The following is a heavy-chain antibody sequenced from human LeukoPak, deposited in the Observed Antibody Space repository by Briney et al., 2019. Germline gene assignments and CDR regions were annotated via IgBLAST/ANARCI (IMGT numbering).Heavy chain of an antibody. V-gene: IGHV3-48*02. Sequence: QTGGSLRLSCAASGFTFSSYSMNWVRQAPGKGLEWVSYISSSSSTIYCADSVKGRFTISRDNAKNSLYLQMNSLRDEDTAVYYCARVWGIAAAGGEIEYWGQGTLVTVSS. D-gene: IGHD6-13*01. J-gene: IGHJ4*02. CDR3: ARVWGIAAAGGEIEY. CDR2: ISSSSSTI. CDR1: GFTFSSYS.